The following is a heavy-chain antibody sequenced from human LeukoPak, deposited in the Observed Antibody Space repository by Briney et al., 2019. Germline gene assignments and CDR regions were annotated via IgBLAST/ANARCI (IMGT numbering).Heavy chain of an antibody. V-gene: IGHV4-59*01. CDR3: ARGSGPQFDP. CDR2: IYYSGST. D-gene: IGHD3-3*01. J-gene: IGHJ5*02. CDR1: GGSISSYY. Sequence: PSETLSLTCTVSGGSISSYYWSWIRQPPGKGLEWIGYIYYSGSTNYNPSLKSRVTISVDTSKNQFSLKLSSVTAADTAVYYCARGSGPQFDPWGQGTLVTVSS.